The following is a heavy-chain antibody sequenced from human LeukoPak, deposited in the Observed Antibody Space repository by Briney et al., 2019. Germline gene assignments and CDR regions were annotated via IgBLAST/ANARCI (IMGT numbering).Heavy chain of an antibody. CDR2: IYYSGST. D-gene: IGHD2-15*01. J-gene: IGHJ4*02. V-gene: IGHV4-59*01. Sequence: SETLSLTCTVSGGSISSYYWSWIRQPPGKGLEWIGYIYYSGSTNYNPSLKSRVTISVDTSKNQFSLKLSSVTAADTAVYYCARESGYCSGGSCYGQSEFDYWGQGTLVTVSS. CDR1: GGSISSYY. CDR3: ARESGYCSGGSCYGQSEFDY.